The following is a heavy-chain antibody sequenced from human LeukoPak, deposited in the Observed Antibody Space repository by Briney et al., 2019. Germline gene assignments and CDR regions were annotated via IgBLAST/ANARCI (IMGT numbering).Heavy chain of an antibody. J-gene: IGHJ4*02. Sequence: GGSLRLSCAASGFTFSNYGMHWVRQAPGKGLEWVAFVRYDESTKFYADSVKGRFTISRDNSKTTLYLQMNSLRAEDTAVYYCAKDVPVAYFDYWGQGTLVTVSS. D-gene: IGHD2-2*01. CDR1: GFTFSNYG. CDR3: AKDVPVAYFDY. CDR2: VRYDESTK. V-gene: IGHV3-30*02.